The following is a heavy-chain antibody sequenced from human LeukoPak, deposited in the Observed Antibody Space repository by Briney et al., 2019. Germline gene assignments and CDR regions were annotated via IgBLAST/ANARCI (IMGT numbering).Heavy chain of an antibody. CDR2: ISYDGSNK. Sequence: GGSLRLSCAASGFTFSSYAMSWVRQAPGKGLEWVAVISYDGSNKYYADSVKGRFTISRDNSKNTLYLQMNSLRAEDTAVYYCAKDGGDCLDYWGQGTLVTVSS. V-gene: IGHV3-30*18. CDR1: GFTFSSYA. D-gene: IGHD2-21*02. J-gene: IGHJ4*02. CDR3: AKDGGDCLDY.